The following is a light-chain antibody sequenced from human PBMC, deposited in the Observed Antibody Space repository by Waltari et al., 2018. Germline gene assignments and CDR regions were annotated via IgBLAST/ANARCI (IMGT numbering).Light chain of an antibody. V-gene: IGLV1-40*01. CDR2: ENT. CDR1: DSNIASFG. CDR3: QSYDNSLRGSVL. J-gene: IGLJ3*02. Sequence: QSVLTQAPSVSGAPGQRVTISCTVGDSNIASFGVNCYQHLPGRVPKLLIYENTNRPSGVPDRFSGSRSGTSASLAIAGLQPEDEGDYYCQSYDNSLRGSVLFGGGTKLTVL.